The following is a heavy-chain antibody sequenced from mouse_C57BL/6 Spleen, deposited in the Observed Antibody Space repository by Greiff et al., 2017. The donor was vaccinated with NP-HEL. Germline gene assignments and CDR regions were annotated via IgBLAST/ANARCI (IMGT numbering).Heavy chain of an antibody. Sequence: QVQLQQPGAELVKAGASVKMSCKASGYTFTSYWMHWVKQRLGQGLEWFADTNPTNGRTYYTEKFKSKSTLTVDKSSSTAYMLLSGPTFEDSAVYYCARIKKIVSTYFDYWGQGTTLTDSS. CDR1: GYTFTSYW. CDR3: ARIKKIVSTYFDY. D-gene: IGHD2-5*01. J-gene: IGHJ2*01. CDR2: TNPTNGRT. V-gene: IGHV1S81*02.